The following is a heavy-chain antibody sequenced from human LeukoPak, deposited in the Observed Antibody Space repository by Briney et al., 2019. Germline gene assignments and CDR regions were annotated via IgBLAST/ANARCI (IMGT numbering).Heavy chain of an antibody. CDR3: ARDPRSHDAFDI. V-gene: IGHV3-66*01. Sequence: GGSLRLSCAVSGFTVSSNYMNWVRQAPGKGLEWVSVIYSAGSTYYADSVKGRFTISRDSSKNTLYLQMNSLRAEDTAVYYCARDPRSHDAFDIWGQGTMVTVSS. CDR2: IYSAGST. J-gene: IGHJ3*02. D-gene: IGHD4-17*01. CDR1: GFTVSSNY.